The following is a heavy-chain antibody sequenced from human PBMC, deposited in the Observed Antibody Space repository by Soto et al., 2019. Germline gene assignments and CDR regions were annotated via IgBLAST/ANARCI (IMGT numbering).Heavy chain of an antibody. CDR1: GVSLTSGNW. D-gene: IGHD3-10*01. CDR3: ARLVYDTRLNYMYFDF. J-gene: IGHJ4*02. Sequence: TLSLTCAVSGVSLTSGNWWTWVRQSPQRGLEYIGEIFHDGTANYYPSFERRVAMSVDTSRNQFSLKLTSVTAADTAVYFCARLVYDTRLNYMYFDFCGPGTPVTVS. CDR2: IFHDGTA. V-gene: IGHV4-4*01.